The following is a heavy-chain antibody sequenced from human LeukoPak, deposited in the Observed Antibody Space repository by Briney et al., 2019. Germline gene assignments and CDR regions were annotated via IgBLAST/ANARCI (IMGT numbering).Heavy chain of an antibody. Sequence: ASVKVSCKASGYSFTTSYIHWVRQAPGQGLEWMGIINPSSGGSSYAQKFQGRVTMTRDTSTSTVYMELTSLRSEDTAVYYCARDRNYFDYWGQGTLVTVSS. CDR3: ARDRNYFDY. CDR1: GYSFTTSY. J-gene: IGHJ4*02. V-gene: IGHV1-46*01. CDR2: INPSSGGS.